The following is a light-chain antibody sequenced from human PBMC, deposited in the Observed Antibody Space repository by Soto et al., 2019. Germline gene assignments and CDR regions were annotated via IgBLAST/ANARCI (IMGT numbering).Light chain of an antibody. CDR2: EVS. V-gene: IGLV2-14*01. CDR1: TSNIGENY. CDR3: SSYTSSSSYV. J-gene: IGLJ1*01. Sequence: QSVLTQPPSVSAAPGQTINISCSGRTSNIGENYLSWYQQHPGKAPKLMIYEVSNRPSGVSNRFSGSKSGNTASLTISGLQAEDEADYYCSSYTSSSSYVFGTGTKLTVL.